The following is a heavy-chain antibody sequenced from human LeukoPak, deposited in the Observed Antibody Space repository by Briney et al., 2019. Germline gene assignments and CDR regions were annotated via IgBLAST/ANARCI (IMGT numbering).Heavy chain of an antibody. V-gene: IGHV4-59*01. CDR2: IYYSGST. J-gene: IGHJ4*02. D-gene: IGHD2-15*01. CDR3: ARGDCSGGSCHVDH. Sequence: SETLSLTCTVSGGSISSYYWSWIRQPPGKGLEWIGYIYYSGSTNYNPSLKSRVTISVDTSKNQFSLKLSSVTAADTAVYYCARGDCSGGSCHVDHWGQGTLVTVSS. CDR1: GGSISSYY.